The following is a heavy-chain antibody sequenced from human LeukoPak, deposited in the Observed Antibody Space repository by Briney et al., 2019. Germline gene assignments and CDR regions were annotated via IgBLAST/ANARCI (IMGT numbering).Heavy chain of an antibody. J-gene: IGHJ4*02. CDR3: ARDRSPKCSGGSCYLDY. D-gene: IGHD2-15*01. Sequence: GGSLRLSCAASGFTFSSSWMHWVRQAPGKGLVWVSRISSDGSSTSYADSVKGRFTISRDNAKNTLYLQMNSLRAEDTAVYYCARDRSPKCSGGSCYLDYWGQGTLVTVSS. CDR2: ISSDGSST. CDR1: GFTFSSSW. V-gene: IGHV3-74*01.